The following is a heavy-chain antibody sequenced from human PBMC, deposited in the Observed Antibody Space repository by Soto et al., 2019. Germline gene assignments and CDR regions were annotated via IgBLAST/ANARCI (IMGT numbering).Heavy chain of an antibody. D-gene: IGHD5-12*01. Sequence: QVQLVQSGGEVKKPGASVKVSCKASGYTFTIYGINWVRQAPGQGLEWMGWISPDNGNTNYAQKLQGRVTMTTDTSTSTAYMALRSLRSDDTAVYYCARALAYSGYAGMDVWGQGTTVTVSS. CDR3: ARALAYSGYAGMDV. V-gene: IGHV1-18*01. CDR2: ISPDNGNT. J-gene: IGHJ6*02. CDR1: GYTFTIYG.